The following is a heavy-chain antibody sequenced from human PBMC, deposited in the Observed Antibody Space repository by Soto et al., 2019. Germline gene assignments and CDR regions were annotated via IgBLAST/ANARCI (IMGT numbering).Heavy chain of an antibody. CDR1: GFTFSSYG. CDR3: ARDSRASYYDILTGYYKDMDV. V-gene: IGHV3-33*01. CDR2: IWYDGSNK. J-gene: IGHJ6*02. Sequence: GGSLRLSCAASGFTFSSYGMHWVRQAPGKGLEWVAVIWYDGSNKYYADSVKGRFTISRDNSKNTLYLQMNSLRAEDTAVYYCARDSRASYYDILTGYYKDMDVWGQGTTVTVSS. D-gene: IGHD3-9*01.